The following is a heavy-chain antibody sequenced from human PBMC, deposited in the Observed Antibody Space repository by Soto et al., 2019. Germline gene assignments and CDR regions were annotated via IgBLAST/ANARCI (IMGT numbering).Heavy chain of an antibody. D-gene: IGHD2-8*01. CDR1: GFTFSSYA. CDR2: ISGSGGST. V-gene: IGHV3-23*01. CDR3: AKDPGRTKGPALDP. Sequence: GGSLRLSCAASGFTFSSYAMSWVRQAPGKGLEWVSAISGSGGSTYYTDSVKGRFTISRDNSKNTLYLQMNSLRAEDTAVYYCAKDPGRTKGPALDPWGQGTLVTVSS. J-gene: IGHJ5*02.